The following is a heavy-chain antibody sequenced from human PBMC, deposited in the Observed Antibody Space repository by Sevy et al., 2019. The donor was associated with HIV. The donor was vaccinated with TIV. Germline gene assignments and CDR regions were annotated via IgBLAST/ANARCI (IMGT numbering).Heavy chain of an antibody. CDR2: VYYTGGT. Sequence: SESLSLTCTVSGGSINSDHWNWIRQPPGKGLEWIGYVYYTGGTNYNPTLKNRVTISVDRTKNQWSLKLTSVTAADTAVYYCARRNDFDIWGQGTMVTVSS. CDR3: ARRNDFDI. V-gene: IGHV4-59*08. CDR1: GGSINSDH. J-gene: IGHJ3*02.